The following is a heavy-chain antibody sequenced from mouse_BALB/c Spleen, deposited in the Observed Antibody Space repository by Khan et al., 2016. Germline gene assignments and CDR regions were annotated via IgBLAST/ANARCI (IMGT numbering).Heavy chain of an antibody. CDR3: AREGLRRGFAY. J-gene: IGHJ3*01. CDR2: SSDGGSFT. D-gene: IGHD2-4*01. Sequence: EVELVESGGGLVKPGGSLKLSCAASGFTLSDYYMYWARQTPEKRLEWVATSSDGGSFTYYPDSVTVRFTISRDNAKNNLYLQMSSLKSEDTDMYYCAREGLRRGFAYWGRGTLVTVSA. CDR1: GFTLSDYY. V-gene: IGHV5-4*02.